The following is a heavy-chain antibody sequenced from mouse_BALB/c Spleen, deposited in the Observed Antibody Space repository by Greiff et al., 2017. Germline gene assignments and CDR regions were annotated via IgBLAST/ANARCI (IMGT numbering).Heavy chain of an antibody. J-gene: IGHJ2*01. D-gene: IGHD2-1*01. Sequence: DLVKPGASVKLSCKASGYTFTSYWINWIKQRPGQGLEWIGRIAPGSGSTYYNEMFKGKATLTVDTSSSTAYIQLSSLSSEDSAVYFCARWNGNYPDYGGQGTTLTVSA. CDR3: ARWNGNYPDY. V-gene: IGHV1S41*01. CDR1: GYTFTSYW. CDR2: IAPGSGST.